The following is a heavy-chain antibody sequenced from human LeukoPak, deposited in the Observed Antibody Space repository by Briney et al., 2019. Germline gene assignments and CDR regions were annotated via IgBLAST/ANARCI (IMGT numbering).Heavy chain of an antibody. J-gene: IGHJ4*02. V-gene: IGHV3-7*01. D-gene: IGHD3-10*01. Sequence: GGSLRLSCAASGFTFGTYWMNWVRWAPGKGLEWVANINQDGSEKYYVDSVKGRFTISRDNAKNSLYLQMNSLRAEDTAVFYCARAGSLWFGESKLDYWCQGTLVTVSS. CDR3: ARAGSLWFGESKLDY. CDR1: GFTFGTYW. CDR2: INQDGSEK.